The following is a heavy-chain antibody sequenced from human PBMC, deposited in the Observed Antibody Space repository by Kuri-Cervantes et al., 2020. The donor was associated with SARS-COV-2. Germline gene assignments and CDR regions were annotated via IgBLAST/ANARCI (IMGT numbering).Heavy chain of an antibody. J-gene: IGHJ4*02. CDR3: AMLYGDSDLDY. D-gene: IGHD4-17*01. V-gene: IGHV3-30-3*01. CDR1: TFSSFSIYA. CDR2: ISSDGVNK. Sequence: GGSLRLSCAASTFSSFSIYAIHWVRQPPGKGLEWVASISSDGVNKQYTDSVRGRFTISRDNSRSTLYLQMSDLRLEDTGVYYCAMLYGDSDLDYWGQGTLVTVSS.